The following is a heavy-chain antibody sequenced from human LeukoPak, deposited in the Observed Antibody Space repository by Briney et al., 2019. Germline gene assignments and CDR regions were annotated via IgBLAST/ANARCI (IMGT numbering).Heavy chain of an antibody. CDR2: IGTAGDT. CDR1: GFMFSSYD. CDR3: ARVPYTSSRSGRPYYYGMDV. V-gene: IGHV3-13*01. D-gene: IGHD6-13*01. J-gene: IGHJ6*02. Sequence: GGSLGLSCAASGFMFSSYDMHWVRQVPGKGLEWVSAIGTAGDTHYPDSVKGRFTISRENAKNSLYLQMNSLRVGDTAVYYCARVPYTSSRSGRPYYYGMDVWGQGTTVTVSS.